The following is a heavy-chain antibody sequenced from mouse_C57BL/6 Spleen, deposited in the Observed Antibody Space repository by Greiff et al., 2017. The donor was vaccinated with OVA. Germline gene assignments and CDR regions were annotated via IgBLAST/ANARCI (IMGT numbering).Heavy chain of an antibody. V-gene: IGHV1-75*01. Sequence: QVHVKQSGPELVKPGASVKISCKASGYTFTDYYINWVKQRPGQGLEWIGWIFPGSGSTYYNEKFKGKATLTVDKSSSTAYMLLSSLTSEDSAVYFCAKSNYGFPWFAYWGQGTLVTVSA. CDR2: IFPGSGST. D-gene: IGHD2-5*01. CDR1: GYTFTDYY. J-gene: IGHJ3*01. CDR3: AKSNYGFPWFAY.